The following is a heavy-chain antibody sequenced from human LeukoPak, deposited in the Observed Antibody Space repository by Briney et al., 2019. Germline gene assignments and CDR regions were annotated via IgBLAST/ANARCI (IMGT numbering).Heavy chain of an antibody. Sequence: GASVKVSCKAFGYSFTGYFMHWVRQAPGQGLEWMGWINPNSGGTNYAQKFQGRVTMTRDTSIRTAYMEISRLTSDDTAVYYCATGGDITRFDYWGQGTLVTVSS. D-gene: IGHD1-20*01. J-gene: IGHJ4*02. CDR2: INPNSGGT. CDR3: ATGGDITRFDY. CDR1: GYSFTGYF. V-gene: IGHV1-2*02.